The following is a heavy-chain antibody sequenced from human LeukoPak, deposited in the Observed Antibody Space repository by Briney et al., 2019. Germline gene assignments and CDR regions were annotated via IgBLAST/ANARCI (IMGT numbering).Heavy chain of an antibody. D-gene: IGHD1-26*01. CDR3: AKGGGDVGATTSFDY. Sequence: GGFLRLSCAASGFTFSSYAMSWVRQAPGKGLEWVSAINGSGGSTYYADSVKGRFTISRDNSKNTLYLQMNSLRAEYTAVYYCAKGGGDVGATTSFDYWGQGTLVTVSS. CDR1: GFTFSSYA. CDR2: INGSGGST. V-gene: IGHV3-23*01. J-gene: IGHJ4*02.